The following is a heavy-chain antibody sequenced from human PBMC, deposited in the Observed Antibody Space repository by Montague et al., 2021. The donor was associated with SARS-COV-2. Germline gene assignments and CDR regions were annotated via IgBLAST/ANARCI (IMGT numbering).Heavy chain of an antibody. V-gene: IGHV4-59*02. CDR1: GDSVSHDF. D-gene: IGHD1-26*01. CDR3: VRDPAPSGSGTFYDY. Sequence: SETLSLTYTVSGDSVSHDFWTWIRQPPGKGLEWIGYVYYSRSSSXXPSLRGRVSIAVDTSKNQFSLRLSTVTAADTAIYYCVRDPAPSGSGTFYDYWGQGTLVAVSS. CDR2: VYYSRSS. J-gene: IGHJ4*02.